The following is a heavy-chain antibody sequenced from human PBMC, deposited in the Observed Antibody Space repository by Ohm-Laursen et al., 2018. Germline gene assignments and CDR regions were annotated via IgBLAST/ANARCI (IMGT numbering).Heavy chain of an antibody. CDR2: IDWDDEK. Sequence: PTQTLTLTCTFSGFSLSTNKMCVNWIRQPPGKALEWLGRIDWDDEKYYSTSLKTRLTISKDTSKNQVVLTMTNMDPVDTAMYYCARIVAGPDYFDYWGQGALVTVSS. J-gene: IGHJ4*02. CDR3: ARIVAGPDYFDY. V-gene: IGHV2-70*11. CDR1: GFSLSTNKMC. D-gene: IGHD5-12*01.